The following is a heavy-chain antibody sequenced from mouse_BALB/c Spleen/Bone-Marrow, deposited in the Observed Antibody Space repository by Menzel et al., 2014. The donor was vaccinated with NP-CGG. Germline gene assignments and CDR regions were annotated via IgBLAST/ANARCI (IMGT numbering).Heavy chain of an antibody. Sequence: QVQLQHSGPLLVRPGASVKISCKASGYSFTSYWMHWVKQRPGQGLEWIGMIDPSDSETRLNQKFKDKATLAVDKSSSTAYMQLSSPTSEDSAVYYWASPSDGNPFAYWGQGTLVTVSA. CDR3: ASPSDGNPFAY. J-gene: IGHJ3*01. D-gene: IGHD2-1*01. CDR2: IDPSDSET. CDR1: GYSFTSYW. V-gene: IGHV1S126*01.